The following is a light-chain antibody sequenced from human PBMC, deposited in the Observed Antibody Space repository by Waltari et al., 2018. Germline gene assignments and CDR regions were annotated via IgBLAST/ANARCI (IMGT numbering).Light chain of an antibody. Sequence: QAVVTQPTSLSASPGASVSLTCTLRSGVNVGTSTIYWYQQKPGSPPRFLLRYRSDSEKKQGSGVPSRFSGFKDASANRGILLISGLQSEDEADYYCMIWYSSTWVFGGGTRLTVL. J-gene: IGLJ3*02. CDR2: YRSDSEK. CDR1: SGVNVGTST. CDR3: MIWYSSTWV. V-gene: IGLV5-45*01.